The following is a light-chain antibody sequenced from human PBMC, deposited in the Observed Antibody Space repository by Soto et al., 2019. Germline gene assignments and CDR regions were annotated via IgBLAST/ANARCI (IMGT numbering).Light chain of an antibody. CDR1: SGSIASNY. J-gene: IGLJ2*01. Sequence: LTQPHSVSESPGKTVTISCTRSSGSIASNYVQWYQQRPGSAPTPVIYEDNERPSGVPDRFSGSIDSSSNSASLTISGLKTDDEAGYYCQSYHSGNVVFGGGTKLTVL. V-gene: IGLV6-57*04. CDR3: QSYHSGNVV. CDR2: EDN.